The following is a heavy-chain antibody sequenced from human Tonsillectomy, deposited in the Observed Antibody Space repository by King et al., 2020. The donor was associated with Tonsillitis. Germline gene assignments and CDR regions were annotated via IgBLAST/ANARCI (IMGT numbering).Heavy chain of an antibody. D-gene: IGHD5-18*01. V-gene: IGHV3-49*03. CDR2: IRSKAYGGTV. J-gene: IGHJ5*02. Sequence: VQLLESGGGLVQPVRSLRLSCTASGFTFNTYAMSLFRQGPGKGLDWVRFIRSKAYGGTVEYAASVRGRFTISRVDSKSIAYLQMNSLKTEDTAVYYCARERVTASWFDPWGQGTLVTVSS. CDR1: GFTFNTYA. CDR3: ARERVTASWFDP.